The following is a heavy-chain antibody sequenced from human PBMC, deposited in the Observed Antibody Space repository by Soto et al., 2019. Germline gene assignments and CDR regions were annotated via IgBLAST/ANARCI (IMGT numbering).Heavy chain of an antibody. CDR1: GFTFSSYA. D-gene: IGHD3-3*01. V-gene: IGHV3-30-3*01. Sequence: GGSLRLSCAASGFTFSSYAMHWVRQAPGKGLEWVAVISYDGSNKYYADSVKGRFTISRDNSKNTLYLQMNSLRAEDTAVYYCARDPTYYDFWSGYPDLYYYYYGMDVGGQGTTVTVS. J-gene: IGHJ6*02. CDR3: ARDPTYYDFWSGYPDLYYYYYGMDV. CDR2: ISYDGSNK.